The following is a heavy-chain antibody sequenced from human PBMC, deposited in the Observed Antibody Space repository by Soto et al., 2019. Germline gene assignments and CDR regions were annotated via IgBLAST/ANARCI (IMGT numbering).Heavy chain of an antibody. Sequence: ASVKVSCKASGYTFTGYYMHWVRQAPGQGLEWMGWINPNSGGTNYAQKFQGWVTMTRDTSISTAYMELGRLRSDDTAVYYCARERQSLEYSSSSGYYYYYYGMDVWGQGTTVTVSS. CDR2: INPNSGGT. CDR1: GYTFTGYY. V-gene: IGHV1-2*04. J-gene: IGHJ6*02. CDR3: ARERQSLEYSSSSGYYYYYYGMDV. D-gene: IGHD6-6*01.